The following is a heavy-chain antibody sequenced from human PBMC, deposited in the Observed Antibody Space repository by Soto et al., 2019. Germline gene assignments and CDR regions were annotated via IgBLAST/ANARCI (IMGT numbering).Heavy chain of an antibody. CDR1: GYTFTSYG. Sequence: ASVKVTCTDSGYTFTSYGISWVRQAPGQGLEWMGWISAYNGNTKYAQKLQGRVTMTTDTSTSTAYMELRSLRSDDTAVYYCAREPNYFDYWGQGTLVTVSS. CDR3: AREPNYFDY. J-gene: IGHJ4*02. V-gene: IGHV1-18*01. CDR2: ISAYNGNT.